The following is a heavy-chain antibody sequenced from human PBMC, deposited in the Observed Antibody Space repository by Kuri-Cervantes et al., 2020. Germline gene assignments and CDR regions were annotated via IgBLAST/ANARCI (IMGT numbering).Heavy chain of an antibody. CDR1: GYTFTSYG. CDR3: ARRGKRWLQFYNDY. Sequence: ASLKVSCKASGYTFTSYGISWVRQAPGQGLEWMGWISAYNGNTNYAQKLQGRVTMTTDTSTSTAYMELRSLRSDDTAVYYCARRGKRWLQFYNDYWGQGTLVTVAS. D-gene: IGHD5-24*01. CDR2: ISAYNGNT. J-gene: IGHJ4*02. V-gene: IGHV1-18*01.